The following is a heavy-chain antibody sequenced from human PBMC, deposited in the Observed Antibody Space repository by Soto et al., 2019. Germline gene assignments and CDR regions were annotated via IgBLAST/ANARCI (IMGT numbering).Heavy chain of an antibody. J-gene: IGHJ4*02. CDR2: IWYDGSNK. CDR1: GFTFSSYG. D-gene: IGHD3-3*01. V-gene: IGHV3-33*01. CDR3: ASSDFWSGYLLQPDY. Sequence: PGGSLRLSCAASGFTFSSYGMHWVRQAPGKGLEWVAVIWYDGSNKYYADSVKGRFTISRDNSKNTLYLQMNSLRAEDTAVYYCASSDFWSGYLLQPDYWGQGTLVTVS.